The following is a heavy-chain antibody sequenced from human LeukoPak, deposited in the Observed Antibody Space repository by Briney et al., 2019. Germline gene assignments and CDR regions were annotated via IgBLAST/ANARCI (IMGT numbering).Heavy chain of an antibody. CDR1: GFTFSDHY. CDR2: ISGSGGST. Sequence: GGSLRLSCEVSGFTFSDHYMSWIRQAPGKGLEWVSAISGSGGSTYYAASVKGRFTISRDNSKNTLYLQMNSLRAEDTAVYYCAKEDRYFDWSFDYWGQGTLVTVSS. D-gene: IGHD3-9*01. V-gene: IGHV3-23*01. J-gene: IGHJ4*02. CDR3: AKEDRYFDWSFDY.